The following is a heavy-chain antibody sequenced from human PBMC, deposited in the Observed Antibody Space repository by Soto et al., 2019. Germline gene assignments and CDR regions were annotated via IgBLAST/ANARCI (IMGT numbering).Heavy chain of an antibody. D-gene: IGHD4-17*01. J-gene: IGHJ6*02. V-gene: IGHV3-15*07. CDR3: TTETTVVTWADYYYGMDV. CDR2: IKSKTDGGTT. CDR1: GFTFSNAW. Sequence: EVQLVESGGGLVKPGGSLRLSCAASGFTFSNAWMNWVRQAPGKGREWVGRIKSKTDGGTTDYSAPVKGRFTISRDDSKNTLYRQMNSLKTEDTAEYYCTTETTVVTWADYYYGMDVWGQGTTVTVSS.